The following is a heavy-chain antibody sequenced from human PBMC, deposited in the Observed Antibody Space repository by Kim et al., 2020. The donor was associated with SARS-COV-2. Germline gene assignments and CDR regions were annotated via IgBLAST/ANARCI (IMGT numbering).Heavy chain of an antibody. CDR2: INHSGST. V-gene: IGHV4-34*01. CDR3: ARVQLLLWFGELHDYYGMDV. Sequence: SETLSLTCAVYGGSFSGYYWSWIRQPPGKGLEWIGEINHSGSTNYNPSLKSRVTISVDTSKNQFSLKLSSVTAADTAVYYCARVQLLLWFGELHDYYGMDVWGQGTTVTVSS. J-gene: IGHJ6*02. D-gene: IGHD3-10*01. CDR1: GGSFSGYY.